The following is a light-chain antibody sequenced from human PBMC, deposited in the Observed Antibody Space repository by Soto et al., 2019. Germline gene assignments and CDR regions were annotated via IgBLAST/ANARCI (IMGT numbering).Light chain of an antibody. J-gene: IGKJ2*01. Sequence: DIQMTQSPSSLSASVGDRVTITCRASQTISNSLNWYQQKPGKAPKLLIYAASSLQSGVPSRFSGSGSGTDFALTISSLQPDDFATYYCQQSYSIPYTFGQGTKLEIK. CDR3: QQSYSIPYT. CDR1: QTISNS. CDR2: AAS. V-gene: IGKV1-39*01.